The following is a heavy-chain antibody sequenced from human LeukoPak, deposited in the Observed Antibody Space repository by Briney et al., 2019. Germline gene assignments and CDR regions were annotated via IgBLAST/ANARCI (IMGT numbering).Heavy chain of an antibody. CDR2: IKEDGSEK. J-gene: IGHJ2*01. Sequence: PGGSLRLSCEASGFTFTKFLMSWVRQAPGKGLEWVANIKEDGSEKNYVDSVKGRFTISRDNAKNSLYLQMNSLRAEDTAVYYCARDPIAVAGTYDWYFDLWGRGTLLTVSS. D-gene: IGHD6-19*01. CDR1: GFTFTKFL. V-gene: IGHV3-7*01. CDR3: ARDPIAVAGTYDWYFDL.